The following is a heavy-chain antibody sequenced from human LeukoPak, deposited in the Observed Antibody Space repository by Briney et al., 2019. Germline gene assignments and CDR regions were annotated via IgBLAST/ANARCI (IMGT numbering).Heavy chain of an antibody. Sequence: SETRSLTCTVSGGSISSSSYYWGWIRQPPGKGLEWIGSIYYSGSTYYNPSLKSRVTISVDKSKNQFSLKLSSVTAADPAVYYCARDSYSSGWYSRTHNRFDPWGQGTLVTVSS. V-gene: IGHV4-39*07. CDR1: GGSISSSSYY. J-gene: IGHJ5*02. D-gene: IGHD6-19*01. CDR3: ARDSYSSGWYSRTHNRFDP. CDR2: IYYSGST.